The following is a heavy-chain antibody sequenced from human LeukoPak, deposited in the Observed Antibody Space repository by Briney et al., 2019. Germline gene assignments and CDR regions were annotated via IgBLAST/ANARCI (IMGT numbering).Heavy chain of an antibody. Sequence: GASVKVSCKASGYTFTGYYMHWVRQALGQGLEWMGWINPNSGGTNYAQKFQGRVTMTRDTSISTAYMELSRLRSDDTAVYYCARDWRGYSYGLDYWGQGTLVTVSS. CDR1: GYTFTGYY. D-gene: IGHD5-18*01. CDR2: INPNSGGT. CDR3: ARDWRGYSYGLDY. V-gene: IGHV1-2*02. J-gene: IGHJ4*02.